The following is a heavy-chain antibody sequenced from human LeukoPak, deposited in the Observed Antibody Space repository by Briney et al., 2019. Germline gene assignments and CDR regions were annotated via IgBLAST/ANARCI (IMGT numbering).Heavy chain of an antibody. V-gene: IGHV1-8*03. D-gene: IGHD7-27*01. CDR1: GYTFITYD. CDR3: ARTPYNWGIDY. Sequence: ADSVKVSCKASGYTFITYDINWVRQATGQGLEWMGWMNVNSGNTGYAQNFQGRLTITRNTSISTAYMELSSLRSEDTAVYYCARTPYNWGIDYWGQGTLVTVSS. CDR2: MNVNSGNT. J-gene: IGHJ4*02.